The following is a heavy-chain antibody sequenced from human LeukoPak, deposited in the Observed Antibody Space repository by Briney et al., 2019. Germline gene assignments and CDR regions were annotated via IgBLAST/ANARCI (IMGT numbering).Heavy chain of an antibody. CDR1: GITVRS. Sequence: PGGSLRLSCAPSGITVRSIDCVRQAPGEGLECVAYFCSSRGTAFYADSVKGRFTISSDDAKTSVFLQMNSLSAEDTAVYYCANAPLASRRSYFDNWGQGAPVVVSA. CDR3: ANAPLASRRSYFDN. J-gene: IGHJ4*02. V-gene: IGHV3-48*04. D-gene: IGHD6-6*01. CDR2: FCSSRGTA.